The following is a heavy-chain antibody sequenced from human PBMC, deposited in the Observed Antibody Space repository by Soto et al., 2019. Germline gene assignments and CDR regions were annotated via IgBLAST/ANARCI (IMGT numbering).Heavy chain of an antibody. V-gene: IGHV4-4*07. D-gene: IGHD3-22*01. CDR2: VYSSGNT. Sequence: SETLSLTCTVSGGSISFYYWSWIRQPAGKGLEWIGRVYSSGNTNYNPSLKSRLTMSVDTSNNQFSLKLRSVTAADTAMYYCARDRRGGTHPHYYDSSGYYNPFDRWGQGTLVTVSS. J-gene: IGHJ4*02. CDR3: ARDRRGGTHPHYYDSSGYYNPFDR. CDR1: GGSISFYY.